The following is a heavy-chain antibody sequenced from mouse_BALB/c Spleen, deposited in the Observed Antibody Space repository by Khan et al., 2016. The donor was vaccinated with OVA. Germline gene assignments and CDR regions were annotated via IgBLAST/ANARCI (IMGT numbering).Heavy chain of an antibody. CDR3: ARGNYYGHYFDY. CDR1: GYSITSGYA. CDR2: ISYSDVT. V-gene: IGHV3-2*02. Sequence: VQLKQSGPGLVKPSQSLSLTYTVTGYSITSGYAWNWIRQFPGNKLEWMGYISYSDVTNYNPSLKSRISITRDTSKNEFFLQLNSVTTEDTATYYCARGNYYGHYFDYWGQGTTLTVSS. J-gene: IGHJ2*01. D-gene: IGHD1-1*01.